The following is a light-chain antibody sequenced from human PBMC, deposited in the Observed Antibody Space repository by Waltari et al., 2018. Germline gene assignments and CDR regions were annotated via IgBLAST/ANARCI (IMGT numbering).Light chain of an antibody. J-gene: IGKJ1*01. V-gene: IGKV3-15*01. CDR3: QQYNNWLT. CDR2: GAS. CDR1: QRVSSN. Sequence: EIVMTQSPATLSVSPGERATLSCRASQRVSSNLAWYQQKPGQAPRLLIYGASTRATGIPARFSGSGSGTEFTLTISSLQSEDFAVYYCQQYNNWLTFGQGTKMEIE.